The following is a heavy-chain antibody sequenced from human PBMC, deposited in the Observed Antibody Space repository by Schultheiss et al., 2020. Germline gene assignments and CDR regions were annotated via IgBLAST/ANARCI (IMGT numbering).Heavy chain of an antibody. CDR3: ATRGIAVAVDY. D-gene: IGHD6-19*01. V-gene: IGHV1-2*02. Sequence: ASVKVSCKASGYTFTGYYMHWVRQAPGQGLEWMGWINPNSGDTNYAQKFQDRVTMTRDTSISTAYMELSRLRSDDTAVYYCATRGIAVAVDYWGQGTLVTVSS. J-gene: IGHJ4*02. CDR1: GYTFTGYY. CDR2: INPNSGDT.